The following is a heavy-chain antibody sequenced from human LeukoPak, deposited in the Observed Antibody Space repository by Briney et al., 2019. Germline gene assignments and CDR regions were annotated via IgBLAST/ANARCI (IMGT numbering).Heavy chain of an antibody. V-gene: IGHV3-30*02. CDR2: IRFDGGNK. CDR3: ARGSYYDYFDY. Sequence: GGSLRLSCAASGFIFSNFGMHWVRQAPGKGLEWVAFIRFDGGNKCCADSVKGRFTISRDNSKNTLYLQMNSLTAEDTSVYYCARGSYYDYFDYWGQGTLVTLSS. D-gene: IGHD1-26*01. J-gene: IGHJ4*02. CDR1: GFIFSNFG.